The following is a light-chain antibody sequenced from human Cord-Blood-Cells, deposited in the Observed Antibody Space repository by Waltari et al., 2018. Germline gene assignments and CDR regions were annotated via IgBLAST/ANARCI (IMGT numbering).Light chain of an antibody. J-gene: IGLJ1*01. CDR2: EVS. CDR1: GRAVGGYNY. Sequence: QSALTQPPSASGSPGQSVTISCTATGRAVGGYNYVSWYQQHPAKAPKLMIYEVSKRPSGVPDRFSGSKSGNTASLTVSGLQAEDEADYYCSSYAGSNNVFGTGTKVTVL. CDR3: SSYAGSNNV. V-gene: IGLV2-8*01.